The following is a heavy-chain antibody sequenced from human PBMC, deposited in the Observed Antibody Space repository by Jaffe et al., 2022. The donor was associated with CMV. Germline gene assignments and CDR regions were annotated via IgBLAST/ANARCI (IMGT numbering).Heavy chain of an antibody. V-gene: IGHV1-69*09. CDR2: IIPILGTT. J-gene: IGHJ4*02. CDR3: ARDQPPDHYASGTKPIF. Sequence: QVHLVQSGAEVKKPGSSVKVSCKASGGSFSNYGISWVRQAPGQGLEWMGRIIPILGTTNYAQNLNGRITITADKSTTTAYMELSSLRSEDTAVYYCARDQPPDHYASGTKPIFWGQGTLVTVSS. CDR1: GGSFSNYG. D-gene: IGHD3-10*01.